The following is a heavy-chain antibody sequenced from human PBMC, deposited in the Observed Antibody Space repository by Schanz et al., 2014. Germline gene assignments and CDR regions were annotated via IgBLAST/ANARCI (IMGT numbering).Heavy chain of an antibody. CDR3: ATNSPFRMVRGSNAFDA. Sequence: QVQLLQSGSEVKKPGASVKVSCEISGYTVSALAMHWVRQAPGKGLEWLGGFDVEDGETIYAQKFQGRVTMTEDTSTETAYMELSGLRSGDTDVYYCATNSPFRMVRGSNAFDAWGQGTMVTVSS. D-gene: IGHD3-10*01. CDR1: GYTVSALA. CDR2: FDVEDGET. V-gene: IGHV1-24*01. J-gene: IGHJ3*01.